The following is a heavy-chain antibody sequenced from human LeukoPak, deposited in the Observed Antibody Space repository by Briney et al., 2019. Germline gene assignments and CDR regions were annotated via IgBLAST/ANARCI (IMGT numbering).Heavy chain of an antibody. V-gene: IGHV3-7*01. J-gene: IGHJ4*02. CDR1: GFTFSSYW. Sequence: PGGFLRLSCAASGFTFSSYWMSWVRQAPGKGLEWVANIKQDGSEKYYVDSVKGRFTISRDNAKNSLYLQMNSLRAEDTAVYYCARDRRAAAGTVIDYWGQGTLVTVSS. CDR2: IKQDGSEK. D-gene: IGHD6-13*01. CDR3: ARDRRAAAGTVIDY.